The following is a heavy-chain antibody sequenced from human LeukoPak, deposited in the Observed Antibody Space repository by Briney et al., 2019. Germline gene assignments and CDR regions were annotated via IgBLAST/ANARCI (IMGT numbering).Heavy chain of an antibody. CDR1: GFTFSTYA. V-gene: IGHV3-23*01. D-gene: IGHD6-19*01. Sequence: GGSLRLSCAASGFTFSTYAMSWVRQAPGKGLEWVSAISGSGGSTNYADSVKGRVTVSRDNSKNTQYLQMNSLRAEDTAVYYCAREPIAVAVRKKNPGGDYWGQGTLVTVSS. CDR3: AREPIAVAVRKKNPGGDY. CDR2: ISGSGGST. J-gene: IGHJ4*02.